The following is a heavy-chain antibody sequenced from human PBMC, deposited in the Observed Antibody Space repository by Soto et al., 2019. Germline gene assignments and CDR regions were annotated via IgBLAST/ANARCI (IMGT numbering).Heavy chain of an antibody. CDR2: IKQDGSEK. D-gene: IGHD3-22*01. J-gene: IGHJ4*02. Sequence: EVQLVESGGGLVQPGGSLRLSCAASGFTFSSYWMSWVRQAPGKGLEWVANIKQDGSEKYYVDSVKGRFTISRDNAKNSLNLQMNSLRAADTAVYYCARVTDYYESSGYFDYWGQGTLVTVSS. CDR3: ARVTDYYESSGYFDY. CDR1: GFTFSSYW. V-gene: IGHV3-7*01.